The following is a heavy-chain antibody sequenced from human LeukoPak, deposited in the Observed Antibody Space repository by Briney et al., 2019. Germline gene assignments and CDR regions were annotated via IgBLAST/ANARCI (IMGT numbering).Heavy chain of an antibody. V-gene: IGHV3-66*01. CDR1: GFTVSSNY. CDR2: IYSGGST. J-gene: IGHJ3*02. Sequence: GGSLRLSCAASGFTVSSNYMSWVRQAPGKGLEWVSVIYSGGSTYYADSVKGRFTISRDNSRNTLYLQMNSLRAEDTAVYYCARSGSYWSAFDIWGQGTMVTVSS. D-gene: IGHD1-26*01. CDR3: ARSGSYWSAFDI.